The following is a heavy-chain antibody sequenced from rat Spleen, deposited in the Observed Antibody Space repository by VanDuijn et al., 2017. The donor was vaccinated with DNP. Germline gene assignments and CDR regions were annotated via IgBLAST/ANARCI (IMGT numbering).Heavy chain of an antibody. CDR1: GFTFSNYD. Sequence: EVQLVESGGGLVQPGRSLKLSCAASGFTFSNYDMAWVRQAPTKGLEWVASISPSGGSTYHGDSVKGRFTISRDNAKSTLYLQMNSLRSEDMATYYFARWNSGYYAMDAWGQGTSVTVSS. CDR3: ARWNSGYYAMDA. J-gene: IGHJ4*01. V-gene: IGHV5-25*01. D-gene: IGHD4-3*01. CDR2: ISPSGGST.